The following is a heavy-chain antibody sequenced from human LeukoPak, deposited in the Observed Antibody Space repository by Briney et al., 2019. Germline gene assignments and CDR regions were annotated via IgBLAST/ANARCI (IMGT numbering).Heavy chain of an antibody. D-gene: IGHD6-6*01. V-gene: IGHV4-59*01. CDR1: GGSISSYY. CDR2: IYYSGST. J-gene: IGHJ4*02. CDR3: ARDVAARHSLFDY. Sequence: SETLSLTCTVSGGSISSYYWSWIRQPPGKGLEWIGYIYYSGSTNYNPSLKSRVTISVDTSKNQFSLKLGSVTAADTAVYYCARDVAARHSLFDYWGQGTLVTVSS.